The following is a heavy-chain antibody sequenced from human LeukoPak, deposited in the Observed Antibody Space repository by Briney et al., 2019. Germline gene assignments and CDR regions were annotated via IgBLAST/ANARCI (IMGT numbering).Heavy chain of an antibody. CDR2: IYPGDSDT. V-gene: IGHV5-51*01. CDR3: ARQNTYYDILTGSLNYFDY. D-gene: IGHD3-9*01. J-gene: IGHJ4*02. Sequence: GESLKISCKGSGYSFTSYWIGWVRQMPGKGLEWMGIIYPGDSDTRYSPSFQGQVTISADKSTSTAYLQWSSLKASDTAMYYCARQNTYYDILTGSLNYFDYWGQGTLVTVSS. CDR1: GYSFTSYW.